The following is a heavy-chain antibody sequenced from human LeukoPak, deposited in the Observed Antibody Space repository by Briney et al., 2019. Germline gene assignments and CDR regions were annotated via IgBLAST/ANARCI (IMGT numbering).Heavy chain of an antibody. CDR3: APQRDILTGLTPY. D-gene: IGHD3-9*01. Sequence: GSLRLSCAASGFTFSSYSMNWVRRAPGKGLEWVSYISSSSSTIYYADSVKGRFTISRDNAKNSLYLQMNSLRDEDTAVYYCAPQRDILTGLTPYWGQGTLVTVSS. J-gene: IGHJ4*02. CDR1: GFTFSSYS. CDR2: ISSSSSTI. V-gene: IGHV3-48*02.